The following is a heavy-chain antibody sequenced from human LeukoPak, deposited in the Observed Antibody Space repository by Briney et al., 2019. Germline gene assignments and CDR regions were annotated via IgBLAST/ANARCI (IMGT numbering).Heavy chain of an antibody. CDR1: GGSFSGYY. V-gene: IGHV4-59*01. Sequence: SETLSLTCAVYGGSFSGYYWSWIRQPPGKGLEWIGYIYYSGSTNYNPSLKSRVTISVDTSKNQFSLKLSSVTAADTAVYYCARVGFRFLGAMVRGKRYYYYMDVWGKGTTVTVSS. D-gene: IGHD3-10*01. CDR2: IYYSGST. J-gene: IGHJ6*03. CDR3: ARVGFRFLGAMVRGKRYYYYMDV.